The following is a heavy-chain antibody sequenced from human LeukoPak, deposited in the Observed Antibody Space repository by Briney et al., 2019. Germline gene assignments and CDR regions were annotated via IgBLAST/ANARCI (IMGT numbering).Heavy chain of an antibody. D-gene: IGHD6-13*01. CDR3: VRDGYRSSWNRNPLSAFDI. V-gene: IGHV4-59*01. Sequence: SETLSLTCTVSGGSISSYYWSWIRQPPGKGLEWIGYIYYSGSTNYNPSLKSRVTISVDTSKKQFSLKLTSVTAADTAVYYCVRDGYRSSWNRNPLSAFDIWGQGTMVTVSS. J-gene: IGHJ3*02. CDR2: IYYSGST. CDR1: GGSISSYY.